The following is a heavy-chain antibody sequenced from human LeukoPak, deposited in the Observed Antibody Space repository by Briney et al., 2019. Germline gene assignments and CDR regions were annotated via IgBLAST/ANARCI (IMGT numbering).Heavy chain of an antibody. CDR2: ISGAGSTI. CDR1: GFTFSSYE. CDR3: ASNDYYDSSGYYYNWFDP. J-gene: IGHJ5*02. D-gene: IGHD3-22*01. V-gene: IGHV3-48*03. Sequence: GGSLRLSCAASGFTFSSYEMNWVRQAPGKGLEWVSYISGAGSTIYYADSVKGRFTISRDNAKNSLYLQMNSLRAEGTAVYYCASNDYYDSSGYYYNWFDPWGQGTLVTVSS.